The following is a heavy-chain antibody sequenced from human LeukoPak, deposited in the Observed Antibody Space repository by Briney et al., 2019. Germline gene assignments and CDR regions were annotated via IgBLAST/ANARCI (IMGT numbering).Heavy chain of an antibody. CDR1: GYTFTSYD. CDR2: MNPNSGNT. D-gene: IGHD5-24*01. J-gene: IGHJ4*02. V-gene: IGHV1-8*01. Sequence: ASVKVSCKASGYTFTSYDINWVRQATGQGLEWMGWMNPNSGNTGYAQKFQGRVTMTRDTSISTAYMELSRLRSDDTAVYYCARAIEMATITPYYFDYWGQGTLVTVSS. CDR3: ARAIEMATITPYYFDY.